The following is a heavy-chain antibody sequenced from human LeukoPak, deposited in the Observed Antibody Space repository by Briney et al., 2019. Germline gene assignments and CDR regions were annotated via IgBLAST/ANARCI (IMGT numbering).Heavy chain of an antibody. D-gene: IGHD6-13*01. CDR3: ARQSRATGTLDS. CDR2: IYHSGST. Sequence: SETLSLTCTVSGGSISSYYWSWIRQPPGKGLEWIGYIYHSGSTNYNPSLKSRVTISLDTSKNQFSLKLSSVTAADTAVYYCARQSRATGTLDSWGQGTLVTVSS. J-gene: IGHJ5*01. CDR1: GGSISSYY. V-gene: IGHV4-59*08.